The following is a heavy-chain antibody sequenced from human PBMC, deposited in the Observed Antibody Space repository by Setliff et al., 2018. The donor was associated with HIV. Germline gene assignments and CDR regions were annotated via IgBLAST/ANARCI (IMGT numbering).Heavy chain of an antibody. CDR3: ARELRDGFEEWFSTLDDGVDV. D-gene: IGHD3-3*01. J-gene: IGHJ6*02. Sequence: VASVKVSCKASGYKFTGHYVHWVRQAPGQGLQWMGRINPDNSLTTYAEKFQGRVTMTRDTSINTIYMELSRLRSDDTAVYYCARELRDGFEEWFSTLDDGVDVWGQGTTVTVSS. CDR2: INPDNSLT. CDR1: GYKFTGHY. V-gene: IGHV1-2*06.